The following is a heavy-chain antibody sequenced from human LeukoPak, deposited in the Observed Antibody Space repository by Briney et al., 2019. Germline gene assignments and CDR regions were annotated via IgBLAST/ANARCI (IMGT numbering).Heavy chain of an antibody. CDR2: IKQDGSEK. J-gene: IGHJ4*02. CDR1: GFTFSSYW. CDR3: ARGFRGWYAEGFDY. Sequence: GGSLRLSCAASGFTFSSYWMSWVRQAPGKGLEWVANIKQDGSEKYYVDSVKGRFSISRDNAKNSLYLQTHSLRAEDTAVYYCARGFRGWYAEGFDYWGQGTLVTVSS. V-gene: IGHV3-7*01. D-gene: IGHD6-19*01.